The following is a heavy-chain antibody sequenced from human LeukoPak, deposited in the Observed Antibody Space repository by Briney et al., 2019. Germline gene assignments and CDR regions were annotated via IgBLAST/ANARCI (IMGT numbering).Heavy chain of an antibody. J-gene: IGHJ6*03. CDR1: GGSVSSYY. Sequence: PSETLSLTCTVSGGSVSSYYWSWIRQPPGKGLEWIGYIYYSGSTNYNPSLKSRVTISVDTSKNQFSLKLSSVTAADTAVYYCARAPRGYYYYYYMDVWGKGTTVTISS. CDR3: ARAPRGYYYYYYMDV. V-gene: IGHV4-59*02. CDR2: IYYSGST.